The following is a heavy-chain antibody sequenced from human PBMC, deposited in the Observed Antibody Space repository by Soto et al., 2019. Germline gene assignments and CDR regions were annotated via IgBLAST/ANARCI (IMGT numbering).Heavy chain of an antibody. D-gene: IGHD2-15*01. CDR2: ISSSSSTI. CDR1: GFTFSSYS. J-gene: IGHJ4*02. Sequence: EVQLVESGGGLVQPGGSLRLSCAASGFTFSSYSMNWVRQAPGKGLEWVSYISSSSSTIYYADSVKGRFTISRDNAKNSLYLQMNSLRAEDTGVYYCARGGGCSGGSCNFDYWGQGTLVTVSS. V-gene: IGHV3-48*01. CDR3: ARGGGCSGGSCNFDY.